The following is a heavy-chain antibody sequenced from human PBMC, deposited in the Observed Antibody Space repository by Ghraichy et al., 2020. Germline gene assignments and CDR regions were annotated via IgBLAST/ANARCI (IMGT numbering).Heavy chain of an antibody. V-gene: IGHV3-23*01. J-gene: IGHJ6*02. Sequence: GGSLRLSCAASGFTFPNHAMNWVRQSPGKGLEWVSAITASGTFTYYADPVKGRFTVSRDQSKNMLYLQLSSLRAEDTAVYYCARDRTAGYCSGGSCYGGYYYYGMDVWGQGTTVTVSS. D-gene: IGHD2-15*01. CDR1: GFTFPNHA. CDR3: ARDRTAGYCSGGSCYGGYYYYGMDV. CDR2: ITASGTFT.